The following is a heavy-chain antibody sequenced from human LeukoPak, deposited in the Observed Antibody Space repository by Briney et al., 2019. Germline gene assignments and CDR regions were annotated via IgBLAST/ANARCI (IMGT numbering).Heavy chain of an antibody. J-gene: IGHJ4*02. CDR2: IKSKANGETI. CDR3: ATGINFDH. Sequence: GGSLRLSCAASGFTFSSYAMHWVRQAPGKGLEWAGRIKSKANGETIDYAAPVKGRFIISRDDSKNTVYLQMISLKTEDTAIYYCATGINFDHWGQGILVTVSS. V-gene: IGHV3-15*07. CDR1: GFTFSSYA. D-gene: IGHD1-14*01.